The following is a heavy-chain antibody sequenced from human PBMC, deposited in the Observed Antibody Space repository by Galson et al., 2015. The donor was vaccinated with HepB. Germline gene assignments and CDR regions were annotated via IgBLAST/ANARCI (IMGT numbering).Heavy chain of an antibody. CDR3: ARWGMDAFDV. D-gene: IGHD7-27*01. CDR1: GDTLTSYS. J-gene: IGHJ3*01. CDR2: IIAVLDLP. Sequence: SVKVSCKASGDTLTSYSIGWLRQASGQGLEWMGRIIAVLDLPEYAQKFQGRVTITADRSTSTAYMELSSLRSDDTAVYFCARWGMDAFDVWGQGTKVTVSS. V-gene: IGHV1-69*02.